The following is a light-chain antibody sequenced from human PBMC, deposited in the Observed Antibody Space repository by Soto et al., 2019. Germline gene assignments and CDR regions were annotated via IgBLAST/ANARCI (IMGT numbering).Light chain of an antibody. CDR2: DAS. Sequence: DIQMTQSPSTLSASVGDRVTITCRASQSISSXXAWYQQKPGKAPKLLIYDASSLESGVPSRFSGSGSGTEFTLTISSLQPDDFATYYCQQYNSYSLWTFGQGTKVEIK. J-gene: IGKJ1*01. CDR3: QQYNSYSLWT. CDR1: QSISSX. V-gene: IGKV1-5*01.